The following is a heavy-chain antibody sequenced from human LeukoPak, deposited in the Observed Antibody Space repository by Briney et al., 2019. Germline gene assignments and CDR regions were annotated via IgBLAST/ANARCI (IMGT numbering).Heavy chain of an antibody. Sequence: ASVKVSCKASGYTFTSYGISWVRQAPGQGLEWMGGIIPIFGTANYAQKFQGRVTITADESTSTAYMELSSLRSEDTAVYYCASQSTVYYDSSGPFDYWGQGTLVTVSS. CDR3: ASQSTVYYDSSGPFDY. V-gene: IGHV1-69*13. D-gene: IGHD3-22*01. CDR1: GYTFTSYG. J-gene: IGHJ4*02. CDR2: IIPIFGTA.